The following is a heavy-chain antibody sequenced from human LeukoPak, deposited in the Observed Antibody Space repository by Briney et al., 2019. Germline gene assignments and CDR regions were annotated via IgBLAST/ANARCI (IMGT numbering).Heavy chain of an antibody. CDR1: GFTFSSYS. CDR2: ISSSSSYI. CDR3: AREVVPAEDYYYMDV. V-gene: IGHV3-21*01. D-gene: IGHD2-2*01. Sequence: GGSLRLSCAASGFTFSSYSMNWVRQAPGKGLEWVSSISSSSSYIYYADSVKGRFTISRDNAKNSLYLQMNSLRAEDTAVYYCAREVVPAEDYYYMDVWGKGTTVTVSS. J-gene: IGHJ6*03.